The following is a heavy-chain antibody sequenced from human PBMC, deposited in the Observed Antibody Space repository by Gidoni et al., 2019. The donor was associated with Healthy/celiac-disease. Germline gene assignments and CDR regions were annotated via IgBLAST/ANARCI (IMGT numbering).Heavy chain of an antibody. V-gene: IGHV1-69*01. CDR3: ASPNLSYYYYYGMDV. CDR2: IIPIFGTA. CDR1: GGPFIRYA. J-gene: IGHJ6*02. Sequence: QVQLVQSGAEVKKPGSSVKVSCKSSGGPFIRYAISWVRQAPGQGLEWMGGIIPIFGTANYEQKFQGRGTITADESTSTAYMELSSLRSEETAVYYCASPNLSYYYYYGMDVWGQGTTVTVSS.